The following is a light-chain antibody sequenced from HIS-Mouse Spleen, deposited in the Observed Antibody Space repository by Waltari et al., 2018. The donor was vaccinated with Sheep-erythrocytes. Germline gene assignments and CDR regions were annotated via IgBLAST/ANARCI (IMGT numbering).Light chain of an antibody. CDR3: SSYAGSNNWV. CDR1: SSDVGGYNY. V-gene: IGLV2-8*01. J-gene: IGLJ3*02. Sequence: QSALTQPPSASGSPGQSVTISCTGTSSDVGGYNYVSCYQQHPGKAPKLMIYEVSKRPSGVPDGFSGSKSGNTASLTVSGLQAEDEADYYCSSYAGSNNWVFGGGTKLTVL. CDR2: EVS.